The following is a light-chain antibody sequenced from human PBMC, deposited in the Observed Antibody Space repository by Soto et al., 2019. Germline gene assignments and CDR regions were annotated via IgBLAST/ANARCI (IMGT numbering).Light chain of an antibody. Sequence: EIVMTQSPATLSASPGERATLSCRASQSVSSNLAWYQQKPGQAPRLLIYGASTRATGIPARFSGSGSGTDFTLTISNLEPEDFAVYYCQQCVNWPLLTLGGGTKVELK. J-gene: IGKJ4*01. CDR3: QQCVNWPLLT. CDR2: GAS. V-gene: IGKV3-15*01. CDR1: QSVSSN.